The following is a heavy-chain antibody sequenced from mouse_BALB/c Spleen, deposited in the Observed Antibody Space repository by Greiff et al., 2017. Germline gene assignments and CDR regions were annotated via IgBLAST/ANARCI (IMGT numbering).Heavy chain of an antibody. CDR1: GYAFSSSW. Sequence: VKLMESGPELVKPGASVKISCKASGYAFSSSWMNWVKQRPGQGLEWIGRIYPGDGDTNYNGKFKGKATLTADKSSSTAYMQLSSLTSVDSAVYFCARGGTATIFDYWGQGTTLTVSS. CDR3: ARGGTATIFDY. CDR2: IYPGDGDT. V-gene: IGHV1-82*01. D-gene: IGHD1-2*01. J-gene: IGHJ2*01.